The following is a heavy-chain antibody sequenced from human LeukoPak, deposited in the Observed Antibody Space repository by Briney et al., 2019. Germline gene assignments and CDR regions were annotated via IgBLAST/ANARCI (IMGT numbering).Heavy chain of an antibody. D-gene: IGHD6-13*01. CDR1: GFTFSSYE. Sequence: GGSLRLSCAASGFTFSSYEMMWVRQAPGKGLEWISYISSSGSTIYSADSVKGRFTISRDNPKNSLYLQMNRLRAEDTAVYYCAKRGLAAALFRWGQGTLVTVSS. V-gene: IGHV3-48*03. J-gene: IGHJ4*02. CDR2: ISSSGSTI. CDR3: AKRGLAAALFR.